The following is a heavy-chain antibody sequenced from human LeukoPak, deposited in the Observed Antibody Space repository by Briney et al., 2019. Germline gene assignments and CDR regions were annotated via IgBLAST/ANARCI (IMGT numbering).Heavy chain of an antibody. CDR3: AEDRGYGSGTFSRNNWFDP. D-gene: IGHD3-10*01. CDR2: ISNSGST. J-gene: IGHJ5*02. Sequence: PSETLSLTCTVSRGSISESRYYWGWTRHSPGKGLEWIGSISNSGSTHYNPSLKSRVNISIDPSKNQFSLKLNSVTAADTAVFYCAEDRGYGSGTFSRNNWFDPWGQGTLGIVSS. V-gene: IGHV4-39*07. CDR1: RGSISESRYY.